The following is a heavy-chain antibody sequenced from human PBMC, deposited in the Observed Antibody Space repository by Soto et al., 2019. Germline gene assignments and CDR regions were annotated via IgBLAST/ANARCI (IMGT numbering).Heavy chain of an antibody. V-gene: IGHV1-69*02. Sequence: QVQLVQSGAEVKKPGSSVKVSCKASGGTFSSYTISWVRQAPGQGLEWMGRIIPILGIANYAQKFQGRVTITADKSPSTAYMELSSLRSEDTAVYYCARVKLAVADAFDPWGQGTLVTVSS. D-gene: IGHD6-19*01. CDR3: ARVKLAVADAFDP. CDR1: GGTFSSYT. CDR2: IIPILGIA. J-gene: IGHJ5*02.